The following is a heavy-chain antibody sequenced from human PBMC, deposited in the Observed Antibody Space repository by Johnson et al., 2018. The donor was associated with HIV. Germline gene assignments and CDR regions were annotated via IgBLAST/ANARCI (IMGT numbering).Heavy chain of an antibody. V-gene: IGHV3-33*01. Sequence: QVQLVESGGGVVQPGRSLRLSCAASGFTFSSYGMHWVRQAPGKGLEWVAVIWYDGSNKYYADSVTGRFTISRDNAKNSLYLQMNSLRAEDTAVYYCARDPFMAGLYAFDIWGQGTMVTVSS. CDR3: ARDPFMAGLYAFDI. CDR2: IWYDGSNK. CDR1: GFTFSSYG. D-gene: IGHD3/OR15-3a*01. J-gene: IGHJ3*02.